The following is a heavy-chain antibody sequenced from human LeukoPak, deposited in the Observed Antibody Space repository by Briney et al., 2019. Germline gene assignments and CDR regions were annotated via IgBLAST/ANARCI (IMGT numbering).Heavy chain of an antibody. CDR2: IVVGSGNT. CDR3: AADRHCDRTTCYPYNFDY. CDR1: GFTFPRSA. V-gene: IGHV1-58*01. Sequence: SVKVSCKASGFTFPRSAVQWVRRARGQRLEWIGWIVVGSGNTNYAQKFQERVTITRDMSTGTAYMELSSLRSEDTAVYYCAADRHCDRTTCYPYNFDYWGQGTLVTVSS. D-gene: IGHD2-2*01. J-gene: IGHJ4*02.